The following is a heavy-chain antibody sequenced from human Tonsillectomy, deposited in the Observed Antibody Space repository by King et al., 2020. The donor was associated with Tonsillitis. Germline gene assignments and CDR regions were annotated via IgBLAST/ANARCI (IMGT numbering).Heavy chain of an antibody. CDR1: GYTFTGYY. CDR2: INPNSGGT. Sequence: VQLVQSGAELKKPGASVKVSCKASGYTFTGYYMHWVRQAPGQGLEWMGWINPNSGGTNYSQKFQGRVTMTRDTSITTAYMELSRLRSDDTAVYYCARESQSSGWDFDYWGQGTLVTVSS. D-gene: IGHD6-19*01. J-gene: IGHJ4*02. CDR3: ARESQSSGWDFDY. V-gene: IGHV1-2*02.